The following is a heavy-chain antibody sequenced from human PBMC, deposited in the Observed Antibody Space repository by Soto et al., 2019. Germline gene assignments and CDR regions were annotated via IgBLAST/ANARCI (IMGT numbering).Heavy chain of an antibody. CDR3: ARGDVPSSIDC. V-gene: IGHV3-30-3*01. CDR1: GFTFSSYV. Sequence: PGGSLRLSCAASGFTFSSYVMHWVRQTPGKGLEWVAVISFDGSNGYYADSVKGRFTISRDNSKNSLYLQMNSLRAEDTAVYFCARGDVPSSIDCWGQGTLVTVSS. CDR2: ISFDGSNG. D-gene: IGHD3-10*02. J-gene: IGHJ4*02.